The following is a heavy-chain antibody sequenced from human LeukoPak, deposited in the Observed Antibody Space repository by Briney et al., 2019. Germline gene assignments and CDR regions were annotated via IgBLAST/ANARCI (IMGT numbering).Heavy chain of an antibody. CDR3: ARGGSSDWPLIDS. CDR1: GGSFSGYY. CDR2: INHSGST. D-gene: IGHD6-19*01. J-gene: IGHJ4*02. Sequence: PSGTLSLTCAVYGGSFSGYYWSWIRQPPGKGLEWIGEINHSGSTNYNPSLKSRVTISVDTPKNQFSLKLRSVTAADTAVYYCARGGSSDWPLIDSWGQGTLVTVSS. V-gene: IGHV4-34*01.